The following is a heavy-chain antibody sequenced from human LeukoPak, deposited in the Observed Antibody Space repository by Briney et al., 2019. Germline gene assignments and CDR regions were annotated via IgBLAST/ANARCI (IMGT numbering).Heavy chain of an antibody. CDR1: GYIFTSYW. V-gene: IGHV5-51*01. Sequence: GESLKISCKGSGYIFTSYWLGWVRQMAGKGLEWMGTIYPGDSDTRYSPSFQGQVTLSADKSIRTAYLQWSSLKASDTAMYYCARQLGSDAFDIWGQGTMVTVSS. CDR2: IYPGDSDT. D-gene: IGHD3-10*01. J-gene: IGHJ3*02. CDR3: ARQLGSDAFDI.